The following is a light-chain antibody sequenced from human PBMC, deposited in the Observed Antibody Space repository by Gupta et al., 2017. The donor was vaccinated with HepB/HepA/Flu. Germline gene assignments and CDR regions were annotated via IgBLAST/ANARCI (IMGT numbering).Light chain of an antibody. CDR1: ALPRQY. Sequence: SYELTQPPSVSVYPGQTARITCSGDALPRQYAYWYQQKPGQAPVLVIYKDSERPSGIPERFSGSSSETTVTLTIGGVQAEDEADYYCQSADSSGAYVVFGGGAKLTVL. V-gene: IGLV3-25*03. J-gene: IGLJ2*01. CDR3: QSADSSGAYVV. CDR2: KDS.